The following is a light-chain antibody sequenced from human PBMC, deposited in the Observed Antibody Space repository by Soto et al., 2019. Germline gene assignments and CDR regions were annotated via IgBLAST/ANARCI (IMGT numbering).Light chain of an antibody. J-gene: IGLJ2*01. CDR3: SSYTSSSTYVI. CDR1: SSDVGGYNY. Sequence: QSALTQPASVSGPPGQSITISCTGTSSDVGGYNYVSWYQQHPGKAPKLMIYDVSNRPSGVSNRFSGSKSGNTASLTISGLQAEDEADYYCSSYTSSSTYVIFGGGTKVTVL. CDR2: DVS. V-gene: IGLV2-14*01.